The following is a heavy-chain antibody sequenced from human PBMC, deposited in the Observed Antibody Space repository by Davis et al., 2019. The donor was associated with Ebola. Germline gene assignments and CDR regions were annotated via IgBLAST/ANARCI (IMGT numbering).Heavy chain of an antibody. D-gene: IGHD6-19*01. V-gene: IGHV3-74*01. CDR3: ARAAIAVAGSGEYFQH. CDR1: GFTFSNNW. J-gene: IGHJ1*01. CDR2: INRDGTTT. Sequence: GESLKISCTVSGFTFSNNWMSWVRQVPGKGLVWVSSINRDGTTTTYADSVKGRFTISRDNAKNTLYLQMNSLRAEDTAVYYCARAAIAVAGSGEYFQHWGQGTLVTVSS.